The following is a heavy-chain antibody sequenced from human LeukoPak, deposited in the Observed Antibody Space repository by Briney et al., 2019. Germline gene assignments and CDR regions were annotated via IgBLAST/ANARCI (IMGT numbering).Heavy chain of an antibody. CDR1: GFTFSDYY. V-gene: IGHV3-53*01. CDR2: IYSGGST. Sequence: QAGGSLRLSCAASGFTFSDYYMSWVRQAPGKGLEWVSVIYSGGSTYYADSVKGRFTISRDNSKNTLYLQMNSLRAEDTAVYYCARGDDGDCLDYWGQGTLVTVSS. J-gene: IGHJ4*02. CDR3: ARGDDGDCLDY. D-gene: IGHD2-21*02.